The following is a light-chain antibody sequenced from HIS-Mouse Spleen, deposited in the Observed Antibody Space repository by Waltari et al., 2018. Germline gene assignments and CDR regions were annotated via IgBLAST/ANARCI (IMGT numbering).Light chain of an antibody. CDR2: AAS. J-gene: IGKJ1*01. CDR1: QGISSY. V-gene: IGKV1-8*01. Sequence: IQMTQSPSSLSASVGDRVTITCRASQGISSYLAWYQQKPGKAPELLIYAASTLQSGVPSRFSGSGSGTDFTLTISCLQSEDFATYYCQQYYSFPRTFGQGTKVEIK. CDR3: QQYYSFPRT.